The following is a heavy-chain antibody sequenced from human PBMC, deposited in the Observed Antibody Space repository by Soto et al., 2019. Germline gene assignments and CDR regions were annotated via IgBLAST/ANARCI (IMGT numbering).Heavy chain of an antibody. Sequence: GWSLRLSCAASGFTFSNYAMTWVRQAPGKGLEWVSGISDSDGSTHYADSVKGRFTISRDNSKNTLYLQMNSLRVEDTAVYHCAKDGKRWRQLPRGAHYWGQGTQVALSA. CDR3: AKDGKRWRQLPRGAHY. D-gene: IGHD1-1*01. J-gene: IGHJ4*02. CDR1: GFTFSNYA. V-gene: IGHV3-23*01. CDR2: ISDSDGST.